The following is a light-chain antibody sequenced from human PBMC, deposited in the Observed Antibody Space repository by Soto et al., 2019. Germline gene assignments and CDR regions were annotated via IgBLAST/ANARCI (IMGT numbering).Light chain of an antibody. CDR3: HEYNSDSIT. V-gene: IGKV1-5*03. J-gene: IGKJ5*01. CDR2: EEC. Sequence: TQLTQSPSALSASVGHSVNITCRASQSISRWLAWYQQKPGKAPKLLIYEECSLESGVGSRFSGSGSGTEFTLTISSMQPDDSATSYCHEYNSDSITFGQGTRVEI. CDR1: QSISRW.